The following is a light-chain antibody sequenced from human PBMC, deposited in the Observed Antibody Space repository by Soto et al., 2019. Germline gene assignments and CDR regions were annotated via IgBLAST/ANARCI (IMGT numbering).Light chain of an antibody. CDR2: DND. Sequence: QSALTQPPSVSAAPGQKVTISCSGSSSNIGINYVSWYQQLPGTAPKLLICDNDKRPSGIPDRFSGSKSGTSATLGITGLQTGDEADYYCGTWDNSRSVVVFGGGTKLTVL. V-gene: IGLV1-51*01. CDR1: SSNIGINY. CDR3: GTWDNSRSVVV. J-gene: IGLJ2*01.